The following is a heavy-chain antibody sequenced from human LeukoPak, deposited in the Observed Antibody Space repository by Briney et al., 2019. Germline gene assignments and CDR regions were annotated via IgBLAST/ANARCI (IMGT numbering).Heavy chain of an antibody. Sequence: PSETLSLTCTVSGGSISSSSYYWDWIRQPPGKGLEWIGSIYYSGSTNYNPSLKSRVTISVDTSKNQFSLKLSSVTAADTAVYYCARVGYQLLPPQYYYYYMDVWGKGTTVTISS. CDR3: ARVGYQLLPPQYYYYYMDV. CDR1: GGSISSSSYY. D-gene: IGHD2-2*01. J-gene: IGHJ6*03. V-gene: IGHV4-39*07. CDR2: IYYSGST.